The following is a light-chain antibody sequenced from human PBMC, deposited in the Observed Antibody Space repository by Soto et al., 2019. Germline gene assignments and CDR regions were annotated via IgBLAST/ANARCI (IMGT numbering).Light chain of an antibody. CDR2: FTS. CDR1: QNIRNF. J-gene: IGKJ5*01. Sequence: DIQMTQAPSSLSASVGDRVNITCRASQNIRNFLNWYQQKPGKAPKLLISFTSNLQSGVPSRFSGSGSGTDFTLTISSLQPEDFATYYCQQSYSTPSITFGLGTRLEI. V-gene: IGKV1-39*01. CDR3: QQSYSTPSIT.